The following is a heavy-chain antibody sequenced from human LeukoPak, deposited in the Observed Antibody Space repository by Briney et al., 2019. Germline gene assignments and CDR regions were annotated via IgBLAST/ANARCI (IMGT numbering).Heavy chain of an antibody. CDR1: GSTFSSYA. V-gene: IGHV3-23*01. Sequence: GGSLRLSCAASGSTFSSYAMSWVRQAPGKGLEWVSAISGSGGSTYYADSVKGRFTISRDNSKNTLYLQMDSLRAEDTAVYYCAKLIAARVYYGMDVWGQGTTVTVSS. CDR2: ISGSGGST. CDR3: AKLIAARVYYGMDV. J-gene: IGHJ6*02. D-gene: IGHD6-6*01.